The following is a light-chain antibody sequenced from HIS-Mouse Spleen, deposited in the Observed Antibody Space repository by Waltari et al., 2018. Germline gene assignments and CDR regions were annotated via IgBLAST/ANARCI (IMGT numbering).Light chain of an antibody. CDR2: SKN. J-gene: IGLJ2*01. V-gene: IGLV3-19*01. CDR1: SLRSYY. CDR3: NSRDSSGNHLV. Sequence: SSELTQDPAVSVALGQPVRITCQGDSLRSYYASWYQQKPGQAPVLVIESKNNRPSWIPDRFSGSSSGNTASLTITGAQAEDEADYYCNSRDSSGNHLVFGGGTKLTVL.